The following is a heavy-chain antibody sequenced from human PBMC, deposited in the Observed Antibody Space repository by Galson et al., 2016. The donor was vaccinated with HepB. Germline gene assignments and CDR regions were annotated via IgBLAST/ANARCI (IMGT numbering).Heavy chain of an antibody. D-gene: IGHD6-13*01. CDR2: MSDSDDI. CDR1: GFAFSGYA. CDR3: AKDKRGHSSAWYWYFDY. J-gene: IGHJ4*02. V-gene: IGHV3-23*01. Sequence: SLRLSCAASGFAFSGYAMAWVRQAPGKGLEWVSGMSDSDDIYYAPTVKGRFTISRDNSKNTVYLQLTSLRAGDTAAYYCAKDKRGHSSAWYWYFDYWGRGTLVTVSS.